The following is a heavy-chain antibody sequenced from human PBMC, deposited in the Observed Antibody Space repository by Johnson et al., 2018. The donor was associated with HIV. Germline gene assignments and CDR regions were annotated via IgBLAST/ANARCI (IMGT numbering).Heavy chain of an antibody. CDR3: AKEPAVGYSGSFSGGFDI. CDR2: IRHEGGSNK. Sequence: QVQLVESGGGVVQPGGSLRLSCAASGFTFSTYDMYWVRQAPGRGLEWVTFIRHEGGSNKDYADYVKGRFTISRDNSKNTLYLQMNSLRAEDTAVYYCAKEPAVGYSGSFSGGFDIWGQGTMVTVSS. V-gene: IGHV3-30*02. CDR1: GFTFSTYD. J-gene: IGHJ3*02. D-gene: IGHD1-26*01.